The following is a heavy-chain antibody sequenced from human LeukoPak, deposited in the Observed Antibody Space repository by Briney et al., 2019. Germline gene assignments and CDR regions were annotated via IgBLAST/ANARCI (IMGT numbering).Heavy chain of an antibody. J-gene: IGHJ4*02. Sequence: GGSLRLSCAASGFTVSSNYMSWVRQASGKGLEWVSVIYSGGSTYYADSVKGRFTISRDNSKNTLYLQMNSLRAEDTAVYYCARGLGDSSGYYFGYFDYWGQGTLVTVSS. CDR3: ARGLGDSSGYYFGYFDY. CDR2: IYSGGST. CDR1: GFTVSSNY. V-gene: IGHV3-66*01. D-gene: IGHD3-22*01.